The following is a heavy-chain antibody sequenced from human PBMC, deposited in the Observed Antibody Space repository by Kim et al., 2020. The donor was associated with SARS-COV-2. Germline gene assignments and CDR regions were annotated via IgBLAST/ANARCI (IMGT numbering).Heavy chain of an antibody. Sequence: KGRFTISRDNSKNTRYLQMNSLRAEDTAVYYCAKAGDYGSGSYRYYGMDVWGQGTTVTVSS. CDR3: AKAGDYGSGSYRYYGMDV. J-gene: IGHJ6*02. V-gene: IGHV3-23*01. D-gene: IGHD3-10*01.